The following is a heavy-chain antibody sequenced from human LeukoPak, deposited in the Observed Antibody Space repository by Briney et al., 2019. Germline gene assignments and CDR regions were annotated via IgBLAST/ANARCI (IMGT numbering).Heavy chain of an antibody. D-gene: IGHD6-19*01. CDR3: AGDGVVAGTSGRHFDY. J-gene: IGHJ4*02. CDR2: ISSSGSYM. V-gene: IGHV3-21*06. CDR1: GFTFSSYS. Sequence: TGGSLRLSCAASGFTFSSYSMNWVRQAPGKGLEWVSSISSSGSYMYHADSVKGRFTISRDNAKNSLYLQMNSLRAEDTAVYYCAGDGVVAGTSGRHFDYWGQGTLVTVSS.